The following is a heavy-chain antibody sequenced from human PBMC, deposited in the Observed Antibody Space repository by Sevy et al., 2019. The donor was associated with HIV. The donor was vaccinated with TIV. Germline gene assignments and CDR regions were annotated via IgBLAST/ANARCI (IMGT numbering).Heavy chain of an antibody. D-gene: IGHD7-27*01. Sequence: SLRLSCTASGFTFGDYAMSWVRQAPGKGLEWVGFIRSKAYGGTTEYAASVKGRFTISRDDSKSIAYLQMNSLKTEDTAVYYCTRDVETGDPDYFDYWGQGTLVTVSS. CDR2: IRSKAYGGTT. CDR3: TRDVETGDPDYFDY. J-gene: IGHJ4*02. CDR1: GFTFGDYA. V-gene: IGHV3-49*04.